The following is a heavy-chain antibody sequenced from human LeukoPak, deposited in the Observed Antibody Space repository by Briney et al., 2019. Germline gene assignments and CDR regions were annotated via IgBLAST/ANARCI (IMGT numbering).Heavy chain of an antibody. CDR3: ARLPYPYDSSGSPPLDY. J-gene: IGHJ4*02. CDR2: IYYSGST. Sequence: SETLSLTCTVSGGSISSSNYYWGWIRQPPGKGLEWIGSIYYSGSTYCNPSFKSRVTISVDTSKNQFSLKLSSVTAADTAVYYCARLPYPYDSSGSPPLDYWGQGTLVTVSS. V-gene: IGHV4-39*01. D-gene: IGHD3-22*01. CDR1: GGSISSSNYY.